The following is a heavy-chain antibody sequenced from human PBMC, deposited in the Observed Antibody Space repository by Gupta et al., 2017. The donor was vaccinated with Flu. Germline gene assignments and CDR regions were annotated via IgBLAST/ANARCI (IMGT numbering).Heavy chain of an antibody. CDR1: GGTFSSYA. J-gene: IGHJ4*02. D-gene: IGHD2-15*01. CDR2: IIPIFGTA. CDR3: ASPPRVEADGDNFRGALDY. V-gene: IGHV1-69*01. Sequence: QVQLVQSGAEVKKPGSSVKVSCKASGGTFSSYAISWVRQAPGQGLEWMGGIIPIFGTANYAQKFQGRGTITADESTSKAYMELSSLRSEDTAVYYCASPPRVEADGDNFRGALDYGGQGTLVTVSS.